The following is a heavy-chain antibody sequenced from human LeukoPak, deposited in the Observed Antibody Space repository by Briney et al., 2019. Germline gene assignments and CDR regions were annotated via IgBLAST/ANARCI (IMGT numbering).Heavy chain of an antibody. J-gene: IGHJ6*03. CDR3: ARKSGYSSGWYLYYMDV. Sequence: GGSLRLSCAASGFTFSSYSMNWVRQAPGKGLEWVSYISSNSSTIYYADSVKGRFTISRDNAKNSLYLQMNSLRAEDTAVYYCARKSGYSSGWYLYYMDVWGKGTTVTVSS. CDR2: ISSNSSTI. CDR1: GFTFSSYS. V-gene: IGHV3-48*01. D-gene: IGHD6-19*01.